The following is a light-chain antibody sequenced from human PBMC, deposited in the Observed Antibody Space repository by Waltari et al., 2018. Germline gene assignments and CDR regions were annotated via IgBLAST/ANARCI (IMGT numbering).Light chain of an antibody. J-gene: IGKJ1*01. CDR3: QQYNSYSRT. Sequence: IQIIQSPYTLSASIGDRVTLTCRARQIISSWLAWYQQKPGKAPKLLIYKASSLESGVPSRFSGSGSGTEFTLTISSLQPDDFATYYSQQYNSYSRTFGQGTKVEIK. CDR2: KAS. CDR1: QIISSW. V-gene: IGKV1-5*03.